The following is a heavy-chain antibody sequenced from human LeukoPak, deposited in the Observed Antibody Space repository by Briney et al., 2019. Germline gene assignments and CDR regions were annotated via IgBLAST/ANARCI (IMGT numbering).Heavy chain of an antibody. J-gene: IGHJ4*02. Sequence: GGSLRLSCSAYGFPFSSYAMHWVRQAPGKGLEYVSAISSNGGSTYYADSVKGRFTISRDNSKNTLYLQMSSLRAEDTAVYYCVKDFWDCSGGSCYRFFDYWGQGTLVTVSS. CDR3: VKDFWDCSGGSCYRFFDY. V-gene: IGHV3-64D*09. CDR1: GFPFSSYA. CDR2: ISSNGGST. D-gene: IGHD2-15*01.